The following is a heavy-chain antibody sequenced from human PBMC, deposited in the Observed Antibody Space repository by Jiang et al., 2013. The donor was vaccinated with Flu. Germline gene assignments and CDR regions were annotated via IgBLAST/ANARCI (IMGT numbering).Heavy chain of an antibody. CDR2: YYRSKWYN. V-gene: IGHV6-1*01. J-gene: IGHJ4*02. CDR3: AREVAAGWDY. Sequence: YYRSKWYNEYAVSVKSRIIINPDXPKNQFSLQLNSVTPEDTAVYYCAREVAAGWDYWGQGTLVTVSS. D-gene: IGHD6-13*01.